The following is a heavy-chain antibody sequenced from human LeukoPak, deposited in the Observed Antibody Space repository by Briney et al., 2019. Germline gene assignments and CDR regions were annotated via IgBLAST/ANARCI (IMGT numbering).Heavy chain of an antibody. CDR1: GYSFTSYC. J-gene: IGHJ3*01. V-gene: IGHV5-51*01. CDR3: GMSGDRVPLQDDVFDV. D-gene: IGHD1-26*01. CDR2: IYPCDSGP. Sequence: GESLKISCKVSGYSFTSYCIGWVRQMPGKGLEWMGIIYPCDSGPTYSPSFQGQVTISVDKSISTAYLQWSRLQASDTAMYYCGMSGDRVPLQDDVFDVWGQGTMVTVSS.